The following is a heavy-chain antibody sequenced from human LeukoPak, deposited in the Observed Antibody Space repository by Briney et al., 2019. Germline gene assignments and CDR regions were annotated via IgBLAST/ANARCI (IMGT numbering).Heavy chain of an antibody. CDR3: ARRPTGDPKFDY. J-gene: IGHJ4*02. D-gene: IGHD7-27*01. Sequence: SETLSLTCSVSGGSISNYYWSWVRQPPGKALEWIGYIYYSGTTNYNPSLKSRVTISVDTSKNRFSLKLSTVTAADTAVYYCARRPTGDPKFDYWGQGTLVTVSS. CDR1: GGSISNYY. V-gene: IGHV4-59*08. CDR2: IYYSGTT.